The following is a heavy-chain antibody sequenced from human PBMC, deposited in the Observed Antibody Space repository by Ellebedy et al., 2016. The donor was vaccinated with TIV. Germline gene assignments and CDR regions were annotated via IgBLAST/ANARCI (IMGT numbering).Heavy chain of an antibody. CDR3: ARGDYFYYGSGSYYFDY. CDR1: GGSISSYY. J-gene: IGHJ4*02. V-gene: IGHV4-59*01. CDR2: IYYSGST. D-gene: IGHD3-10*01. Sequence: SETLSLXCTVSGGSISSYYWSWIRQPPGKGLEWIGYIYYSGSTNYNPSLKSRVTISVDTSKNQFSLKLSSVTAADTAVYYCARGDYFYYGSGSYYFDYWGQGTLATVSS.